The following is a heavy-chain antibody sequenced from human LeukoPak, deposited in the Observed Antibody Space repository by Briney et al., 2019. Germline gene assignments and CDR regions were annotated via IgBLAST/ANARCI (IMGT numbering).Heavy chain of an antibody. CDR2: ISYDGSNE. J-gene: IGHJ4*02. V-gene: IGHV3-30-3*01. CDR3: GAGYYGSGIDY. Sequence: GSLRLSCAASGFTFSSYAMHWVRQAPGKGLEWVAVISYDGSNEYYADSVKGRFSISRDNSKNTLYLQMNSLRAEDTAVYYSGAGYYGSGIDYWGQGTLVTVSS. CDR1: GFTFSSYA. D-gene: IGHD3-10*01.